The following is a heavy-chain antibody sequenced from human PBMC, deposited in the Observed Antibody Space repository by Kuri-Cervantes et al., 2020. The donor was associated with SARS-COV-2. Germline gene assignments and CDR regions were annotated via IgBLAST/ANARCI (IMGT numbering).Heavy chain of an antibody. CDR1: GFTFSSYS. J-gene: IGHJ5*02. CDR3: AREVTIFGAVSRGFDP. D-gene: IGHD3-3*01. Sequence: GESLKISCAASGFTFSSYSMNWVRQAPGKGLEWVSYISSSSSTIYYADSVKGRFTIPRDNAKNSLYLQMNSLRAEDTAVYYCAREVTIFGAVSRGFDPWGQGTLVTVSS. CDR2: ISSSSSTI. V-gene: IGHV3-48*01.